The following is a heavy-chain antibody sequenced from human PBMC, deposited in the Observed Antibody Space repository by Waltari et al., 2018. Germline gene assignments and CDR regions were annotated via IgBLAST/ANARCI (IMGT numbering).Heavy chain of an antibody. CDR1: GFISRYHA. J-gene: IGHJ4*02. V-gene: IGHV3-49*02. Sequence: EVQLVESGGGLVQPGRSLTLSCTASGFISRYHAVSWVRQAPGKGLEWVGFIKSKAYGATTENAASVKGRFIISRDDSKSIAYLQMDSLKTEDTAVYYCARDRWYFDSWGQGTLVTVSS. CDR3: ARDRWYFDS. CDR2: IKSKAYGATT. D-gene: IGHD2-15*01.